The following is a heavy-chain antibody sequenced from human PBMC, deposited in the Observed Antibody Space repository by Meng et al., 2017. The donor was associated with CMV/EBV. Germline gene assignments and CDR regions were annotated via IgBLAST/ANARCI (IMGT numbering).Heavy chain of an antibody. J-gene: IGHJ4*02. CDR3: ARDGVVGACFDY. CDR2: IIPIFGTA. CDR1: GGTFSSYA. V-gene: IGHV1-69*05. D-gene: IGHD1-26*01. Sequence: SVKVSCKASGGTFSSYAISWVRQAPGQGLEWMGGIIPIFGTANYAQKFQGRVTITTDESTSTAYMELSSLRSEDTAVYYCARDGVVGACFDYWGQGTLVTVSS.